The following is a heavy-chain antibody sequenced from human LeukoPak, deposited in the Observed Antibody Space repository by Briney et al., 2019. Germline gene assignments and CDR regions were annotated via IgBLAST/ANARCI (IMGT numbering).Heavy chain of an antibody. CDR3: ASGGYYDSSGYSCDY. Sequence: GGSLRLSCAASGFTFSSYSMNWVRQAPGKGLEWVSYISSSSSTIYYADSVKGRFTISRDNAKNSLYLQMNSLRAEDTAVYYCASGGYYDSSGYSCDYWGQGTLVTVSS. CDR2: ISSSSSTI. CDR1: GFTFSSYS. D-gene: IGHD3-22*01. V-gene: IGHV3-48*01. J-gene: IGHJ4*02.